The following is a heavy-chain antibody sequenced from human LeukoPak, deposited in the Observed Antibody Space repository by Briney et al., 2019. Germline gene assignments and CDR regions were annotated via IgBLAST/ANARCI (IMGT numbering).Heavy chain of an antibody. V-gene: IGHV3-9*03. Sequence: GGSLRLSCAASGFTFDEYAMHWVRQPPGKGLEWVSGISWNSYDIGYADSVKGRFTISRDNAKNSLYLQMNSLRAEDIAFYYCAKGVGTSYQYHMDVWGKGTTVIVSS. CDR3: AKGVGTSYQYHMDV. CDR1: GFTFDEYA. CDR2: ISWNSYDI. J-gene: IGHJ6*03. D-gene: IGHD6-6*01.